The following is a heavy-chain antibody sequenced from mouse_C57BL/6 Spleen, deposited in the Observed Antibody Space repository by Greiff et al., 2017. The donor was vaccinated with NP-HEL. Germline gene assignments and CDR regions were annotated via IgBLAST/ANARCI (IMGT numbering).Heavy chain of an antibody. Sequence: EVKVVESGPGLAKPSQTLSLTCSVTGYSITSDYWNWIRKFPGNKLEYMGYISYSGSTYYNPSLKSRISITRDTSKNQYYLQLNSVTTEDTATYYCARSFHYYGSSYWYFDVWGTGTTVTVSS. V-gene: IGHV3-8*01. J-gene: IGHJ1*03. D-gene: IGHD1-1*01. CDR1: GYSITSDY. CDR3: ARSFHYYGSSYWYFDV. CDR2: ISYSGST.